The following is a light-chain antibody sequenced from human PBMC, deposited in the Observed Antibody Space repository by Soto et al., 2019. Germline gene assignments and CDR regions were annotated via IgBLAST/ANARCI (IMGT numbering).Light chain of an antibody. V-gene: IGKV3-20*01. CDR1: QSVSNNY. J-gene: IGKJ1*01. CDR3: QQYGSSGT. CDR2: GAS. Sequence: ETVCTQSPGTLSLSPGERATLSCRASQSVSNNYLAWYQQKPGQAPRLLIYGASNRATGIPGRFSGSGSGTDFTLTISRLEPEDFAVYYCQQYGSSGTFGQGTKVDIK.